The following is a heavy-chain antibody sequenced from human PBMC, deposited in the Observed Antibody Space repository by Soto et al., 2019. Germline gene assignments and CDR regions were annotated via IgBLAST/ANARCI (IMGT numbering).Heavy chain of an antibody. J-gene: IGHJ6*02. CDR3: ARVYCSRTSCYRKFSGMDV. D-gene: IGHD2-2*02. CDR2: IKQDGSEK. CDR1: GFTFSSYW. V-gene: IGHV3-7*01. Sequence: EVQLVESGGGLVQPGGSLRLSCAASGFTFSSYWMSWVRQAPGMGLEWVANIKQDGSEKYYVDSVKGRFTISRDNAKNSLYLQMNSLRAEDTAVYYCARVYCSRTSCYRKFSGMDVWGQGTTVTVSS.